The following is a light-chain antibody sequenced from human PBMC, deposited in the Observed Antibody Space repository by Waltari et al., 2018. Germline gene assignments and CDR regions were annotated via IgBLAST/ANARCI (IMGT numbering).Light chain of an antibody. V-gene: IGKV4-1*01. J-gene: IGKJ1*01. CDR3: QQYLSTPPT. CDR2: WAS. Sequence: DIVMTQSPDSLAVSLGERATINCKSRQSVLYTSNNKNYLAWYQQKPGQHPKLLIYWASTRESGVPDRFSGSGSGTDFTLTISSLQAEDVAVYYCQQYLSTPPTFGQGTKVEIK. CDR1: QSVLYTSNNKNY.